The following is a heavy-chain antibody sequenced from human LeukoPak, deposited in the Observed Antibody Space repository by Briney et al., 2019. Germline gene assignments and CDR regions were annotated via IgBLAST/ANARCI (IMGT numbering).Heavy chain of an antibody. Sequence: SETLSLTCTVSGGSISSSSYYWGWIRQPPGKGLEWIGSIYYSGSTYYNPSLKSRVTISVDTSKNQFSLKLSSVTAADTAVYYCAKILSGGAFDIWGQGRMVTVSS. V-gene: IGHV4-39*07. D-gene: IGHD1-14*01. CDR3: AKILSGGAFDI. J-gene: IGHJ3*02. CDR2: IYYSGST. CDR1: GGSISSSSYY.